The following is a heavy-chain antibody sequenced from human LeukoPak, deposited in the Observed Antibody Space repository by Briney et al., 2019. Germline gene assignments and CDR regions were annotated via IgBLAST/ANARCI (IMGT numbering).Heavy chain of an antibody. Sequence: GGSLRLSCAASGFTFSSYAMSWVRQAPGKGLEWVSAISGSGGTTYYADPVKGRFTISRDNSKNTPYLQMNSLRVEDTAVYYCAKWDTYYDFWSADPWGQGTLVTVSS. J-gene: IGHJ5*02. D-gene: IGHD3-3*01. V-gene: IGHV3-23*01. CDR3: AKWDTYYDFWSADP. CDR2: ISGSGGTT. CDR1: GFTFSSYA.